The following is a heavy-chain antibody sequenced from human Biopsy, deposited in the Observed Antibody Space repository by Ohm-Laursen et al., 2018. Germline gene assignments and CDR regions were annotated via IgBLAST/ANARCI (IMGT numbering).Heavy chain of an antibody. J-gene: IGHJ4*02. CDR2: IYYSGST. V-gene: IGHV4-31*03. Sequence: SQTLSLTCTVSGASIISGGHFWNWIRQHPGKGLEWIGYIYYSGSTYYNPSLKSRVSISVDTSKNQFSLKLNSVTVADTAVYYCARHSAEKGGYDGDYFDYWGQGTLVTVSS. CDR3: ARHSAEKGGYDGDYFDY. D-gene: IGHD5-12*01. CDR1: GASIISGGHF.